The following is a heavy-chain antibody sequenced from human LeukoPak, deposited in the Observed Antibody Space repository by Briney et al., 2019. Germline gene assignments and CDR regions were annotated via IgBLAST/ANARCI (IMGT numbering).Heavy chain of an antibody. D-gene: IGHD3-22*01. CDR1: GGSFSGYY. V-gene: IGHV4-34*01. Sequence: SETLSLTCAVYGGSFSGYYWSWIRQPPGKGLEWIGEINHSGSTIYNPSLKSRVTISVDTSKNQFSLKLSSVTAADTAVYYCATYDSSGYYRYFDYWGQGTLVTVSS. J-gene: IGHJ4*02. CDR2: INHSGST. CDR3: ATYDSSGYYRYFDY.